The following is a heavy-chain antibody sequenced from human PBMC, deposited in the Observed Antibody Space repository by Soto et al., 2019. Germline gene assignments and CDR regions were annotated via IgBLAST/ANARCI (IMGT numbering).Heavy chain of an antibody. CDR3: ARMRGVAGWFDP. J-gene: IGHJ5*02. V-gene: IGHV1-2*02. CDR1: GYSFTGYY. Sequence: GASVKVSCKASGYSFTGYYMHWVRQAPGQGLEWMGWINPNTGGANYAQKFQGRVTMTRDTSTTTAYMELSGLRSDDTAVYYCARMRGVAGWFDPWGQGTLVTVSS. CDR2: INPNTGGA. D-gene: IGHD6-19*01.